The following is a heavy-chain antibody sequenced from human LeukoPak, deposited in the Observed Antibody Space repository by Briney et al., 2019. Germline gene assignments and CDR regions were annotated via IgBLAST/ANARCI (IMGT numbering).Heavy chain of an antibody. D-gene: IGHD2-2*01. V-gene: IGHV3-7*01. CDR3: ARILPLRVPAAMGD. J-gene: IGHJ4*02. Sequence: GSLRLSCAASGFTFSSYWMTWVRQAPGKGLEWVANIKHDGSDKYFVDSVKGRFTISRDNAKNSLHLQMNSLRAEDTAVYYCARILPLRVPAAMGDWGQGTLVTVSS. CDR2: IKHDGSDK. CDR1: GFTFSSYW.